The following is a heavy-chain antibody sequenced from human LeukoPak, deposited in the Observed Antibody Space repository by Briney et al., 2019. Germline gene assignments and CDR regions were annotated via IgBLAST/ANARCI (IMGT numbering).Heavy chain of an antibody. CDR3: AKDILTLVGWGAFDT. D-gene: IGHD2-2*01. CDR1: GVPFSSYA. J-gene: IGHJ3*02. CDR2: ISGSGGST. Sequence: GALMLSCSAAGVPFSSYAINWGRRAPGKGGEGVSAISGSGGSTYYADSVKGRFTIYRDNSKNTLYLQMTSLRAEDTAVYYCAKDILTLVGWGAFDTWGQGTMVTVSS. V-gene: IGHV3-23*01.